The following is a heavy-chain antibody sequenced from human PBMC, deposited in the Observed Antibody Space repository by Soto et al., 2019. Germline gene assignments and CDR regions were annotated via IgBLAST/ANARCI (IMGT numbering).Heavy chain of an antibody. CDR3: ARLYRGNSGMDV. J-gene: IGHJ6*02. Sequence: EVQLVQSGAEVKKPGESLRISCKGSGYSFTSYLVTWVRQMPGKGLEWMGRIDPSDSYTNYNPPFQGHVTISVDRSISTAYLQWSSLKASDTSMYYCARLYRGNSGMDVWGQGTTVTVSS. D-gene: IGHD2-15*01. CDR1: GYSFTSYL. V-gene: IGHV5-10-1*01. CDR2: IDPSDSYT.